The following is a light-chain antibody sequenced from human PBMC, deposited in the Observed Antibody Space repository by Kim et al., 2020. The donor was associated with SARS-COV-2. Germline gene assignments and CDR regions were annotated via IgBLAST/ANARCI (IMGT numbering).Light chain of an antibody. CDR2: AAS. J-gene: IGKJ1*01. CDR3: LQHYDYSWT. V-gene: IGKV1-17*01. Sequence: DIQMTQSPSSLSASVGDRVTITCRASQDIGSSLGWYQQKPGKAPKRLIYAASSLQSGVPSRFSGSGSGTEFTLTINSLQPEDFATYYCLQHYDYSWTFGQGTKV. CDR1: QDIGSS.